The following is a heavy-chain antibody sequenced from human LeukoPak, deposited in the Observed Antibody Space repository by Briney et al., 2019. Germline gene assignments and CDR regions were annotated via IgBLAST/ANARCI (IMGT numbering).Heavy chain of an antibody. CDR3: ARDPSHYYYMDV. CDR2: INPNSGGT. CDR1: GYTFTGYY. Sequence: ASVKVSCKASGYTFTGYYMHWVRQAPGQGPEWMGWINPNSGGTNYAQKFQGRFTMTRDTSISTAYMELSSLISDDTAVYYCARDPSHYYYMDVWGKGTTVTISS. J-gene: IGHJ6*03. V-gene: IGHV1-2*02.